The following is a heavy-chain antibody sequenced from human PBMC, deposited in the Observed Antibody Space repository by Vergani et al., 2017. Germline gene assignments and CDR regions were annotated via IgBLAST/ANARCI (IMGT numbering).Heavy chain of an antibody. D-gene: IGHD3-10*01. CDR2: IYPGDSDT. J-gene: IGHJ6*02. Sequence: EVQLVQSGAEVKKPGESLKISCKGSGYSFTSYWIGWVRQMPGKGLEWMGIIYPGDSDTRYSPSFQGQVTISADKSISTAYLQWSSLKASDTAMYYCARLCRVDSSARSHYGSGSYNKYYYYGMDVWGQGTTVTVSS. V-gene: IGHV5-51*01. CDR3: ARLCRVDSSARSHYGSGSYNKYYYYGMDV. CDR1: GYSFTSYW.